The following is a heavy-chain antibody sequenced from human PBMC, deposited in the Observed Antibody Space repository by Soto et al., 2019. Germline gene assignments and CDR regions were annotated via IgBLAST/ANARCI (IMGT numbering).Heavy chain of an antibody. J-gene: IGHJ4*02. D-gene: IGHD2-15*01. CDR2: INAGNGNT. CDR1: GYTFITYG. V-gene: IGHV1-3*01. Sequence: ASVKVSCKASGYTFITYGISWVRQAPGQGLEWMGWINAGNGNTKYSQKFQGRVTITRDTSASTAYMELSSLRSEDTAVYYCARDLGGWPDYWGQGTLGTVSS. CDR3: ARDLGGWPDY.